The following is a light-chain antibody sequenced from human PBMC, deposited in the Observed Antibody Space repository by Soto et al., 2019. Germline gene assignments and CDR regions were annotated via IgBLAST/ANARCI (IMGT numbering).Light chain of an antibody. Sequence: EIVMTQSPATLSVSPGGSATLSCRASQHVSSNFAWYRQKPGQAPTLVIYRASTRATGIPARFSGSGSGTEFTFAISSLLSKDFAVYYCQEYNYWPYTFGQGTKLEVK. CDR1: QHVSSN. CDR3: QEYNYWPYT. CDR2: RAS. J-gene: IGKJ2*01. V-gene: IGKV3-15*01.